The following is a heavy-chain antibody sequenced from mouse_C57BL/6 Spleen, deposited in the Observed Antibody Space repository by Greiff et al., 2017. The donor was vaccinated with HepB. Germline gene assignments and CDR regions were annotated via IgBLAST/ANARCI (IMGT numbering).Heavy chain of an antibody. CDR2: INPSSGYT. Sequence: LVESGAELAKPGASVKLSCKASGYTFTSYWMHWVNQRPGQGLEWIGYINPSSGYTKYNQKFKDKDTLTADKSSSTAYMQLSSLTYEDSAVYYCARDLYYGSTSYYAMDYWGQGTSVTVSS. CDR1: GYTFTSYW. J-gene: IGHJ4*01. V-gene: IGHV1-7*01. CDR3: ARDLYYGSTSYYAMDY. D-gene: IGHD1-1*01.